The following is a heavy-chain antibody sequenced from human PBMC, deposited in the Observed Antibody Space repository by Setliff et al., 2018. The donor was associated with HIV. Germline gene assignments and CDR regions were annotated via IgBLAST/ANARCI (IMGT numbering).Heavy chain of an antibody. J-gene: IGHJ6*03. CDR1: GGSISSYY. D-gene: IGHD4-17*01. CDR2: IYYSGST. CDR3: ARHKRTMSYDYGGNSYYYYMDV. V-gene: IGHV4-59*08. Sequence: SETLSLTCTVSGGSISSYYWSWIRQPPGKGLEWIGYIYYSGSTNYNPSLKSRVTISVDTSKNQFSLKLSSVTAADTAVYYCARHKRTMSYDYGGNSYYYYMDVWGKGTTVTVSS.